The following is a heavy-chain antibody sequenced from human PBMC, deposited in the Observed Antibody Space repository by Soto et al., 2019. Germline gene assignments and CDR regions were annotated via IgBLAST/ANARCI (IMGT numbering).Heavy chain of an antibody. Sequence: GGSLRLSCEASGFTFNTFGMNWVRQAPGKGLEWISYISITSTTIHYADSVKGRFAISRDNAKNSLYLQMDSLRVEDTAVYYCAIYSSGWYPLDYWGQGTLVTVSS. CDR2: ISITSTTI. D-gene: IGHD6-19*01. V-gene: IGHV3-48*01. J-gene: IGHJ4*02. CDR3: AIYSSGWYPLDY. CDR1: GFTFNTFG.